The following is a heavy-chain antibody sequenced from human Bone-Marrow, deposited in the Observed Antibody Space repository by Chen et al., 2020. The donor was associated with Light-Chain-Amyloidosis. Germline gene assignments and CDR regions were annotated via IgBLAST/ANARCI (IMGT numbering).Heavy chain of an antibody. V-gene: IGHV5-51*01. CDR3: ARRRDGYNFGY. Sequence: EVQLEQSGPEVKKPGESLKISCTGSGYTFPNYWIGWVRQMPGKGLEWMGVIYPDDSDARYSPSFEGQVTISADKSITTAYLQWRSLKASDTAMYYCARRRDGYNFGYWGQGTLVTVSS. J-gene: IGHJ4*02. CDR2: IYPDDSDA. D-gene: IGHD5-12*01. CDR1: GYTFPNYW.